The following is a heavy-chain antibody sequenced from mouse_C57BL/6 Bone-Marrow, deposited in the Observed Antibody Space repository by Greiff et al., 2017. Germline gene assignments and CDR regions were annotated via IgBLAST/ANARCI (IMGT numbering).Heavy chain of an antibody. CDR2: IDPETGGT. CDR3: TREYYDGY. V-gene: IGHV1-15*01. Sequence: QVQLQQSGAELVRPGASVTLSCKASGYTFTDYEMHWVKQTPVHGLEWIGAIDPETGGTAYNQKCKGKAILTADKSSSTAYMELRSLTSEDSAVYYCTREYYDGYWGQGTTLTVSS. J-gene: IGHJ2*01. D-gene: IGHD2-3*01. CDR1: GYTFTDYE.